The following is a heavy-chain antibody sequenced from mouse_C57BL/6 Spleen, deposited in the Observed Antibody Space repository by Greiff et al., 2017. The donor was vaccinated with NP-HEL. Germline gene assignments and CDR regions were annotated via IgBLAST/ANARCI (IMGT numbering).Heavy chain of an antibody. V-gene: IGHV3-6*01. CDR3: ARDDSSGYVWFAY. CDR1: GYSITSGYY. J-gene: IGHJ3*01. CDR2: ISYDGSN. Sequence: VQLQQSGPGLVKPSQSLSLTCSVTGYSITSGYYWNWIRQFPGNKLEWMGYISYDGSNNYNPSLKNRISITRDTSKNQFFLKLNSVTTEDTATYYCARDDSSGYVWFAYWGQGTLVTVSA. D-gene: IGHD3-2*02.